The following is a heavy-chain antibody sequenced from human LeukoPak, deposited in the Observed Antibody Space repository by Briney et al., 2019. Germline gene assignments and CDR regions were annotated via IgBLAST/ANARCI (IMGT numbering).Heavy chain of an antibody. CDR1: GFTFSSYA. CDR3: ATSPYNYGPFDC. J-gene: IGHJ4*02. CDR2: ISGSGGST. Sequence: GGSLRLSCAASGFTFSSYAMSWVRQAPGKGLEWVSAISGSGGSTYYADSVKGRFTISRDNSKNTLYLQMTSLRAEDTASYYCATSPYNYGPFDCWGQGTLVTVSS. V-gene: IGHV3-23*01. D-gene: IGHD5-18*01.